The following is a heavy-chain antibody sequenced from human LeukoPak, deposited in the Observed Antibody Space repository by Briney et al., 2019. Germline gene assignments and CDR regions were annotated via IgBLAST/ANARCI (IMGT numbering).Heavy chain of an antibody. CDR1: GGSLSVYY. J-gene: IGHJ3*02. Sequence: SETLSLTCAVYGGSLSVYYWSWIRQPPGKGLEWIGEINHSGSTNYNPSLKSRVTISVDTSKNQFSLKLSSVTAADTAVYYCARGDYCSGGNCYDDAFDIWGQGTMVTVSS. V-gene: IGHV4-34*01. CDR2: INHSGST. CDR3: ARGDYCSGGNCYDDAFDI. D-gene: IGHD2-15*01.